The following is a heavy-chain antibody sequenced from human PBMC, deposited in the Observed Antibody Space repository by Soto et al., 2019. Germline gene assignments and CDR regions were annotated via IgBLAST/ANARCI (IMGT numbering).Heavy chain of an antibody. CDR2: ITSDGDST. D-gene: IGHD2-15*01. V-gene: IGHV3-64D*06. Sequence: GRSLRLSCSVSGFTFSHYAMHWLPQAPGKGLEYVSGITSDGDSTWHADSVKDRFTISRDNSKNTLFLQMSSLRVEDTAIYFCVKGNQLLRYYFEFWGPGTLVTVSS. J-gene: IGHJ4*01. CDR1: GFTFSHYA. CDR3: VKGNQLLRYYFEF.